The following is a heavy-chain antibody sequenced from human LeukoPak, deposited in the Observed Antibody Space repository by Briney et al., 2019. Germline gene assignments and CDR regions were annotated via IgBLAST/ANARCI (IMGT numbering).Heavy chain of an antibody. CDR3: ASGIYRLGDY. V-gene: IGHV3-23*01. CDR1: GFSFSTYA. CDR2: ISGSGVDT. J-gene: IGHJ4*02. Sequence: GGSQRLSCVASGFSFSTYAMSWVRQAPGKGLEWVSGISGSGVDTHYADSVKGRFRISRDNSQNTLYLQLSSLRAEDTAVYYCASGIYRLGDYWGLGTLVTVSS. D-gene: IGHD3-10*01.